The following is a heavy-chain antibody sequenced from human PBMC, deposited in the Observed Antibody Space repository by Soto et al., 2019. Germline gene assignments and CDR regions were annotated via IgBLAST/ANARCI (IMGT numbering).Heavy chain of an antibody. J-gene: IGHJ4*02. D-gene: IGHD3-16*02. CDR1: GFTFRTYS. Sequence: GGSLRLSCAASGFTFRTYSMNWVRQAPGKGLEWISYISSTSGTIYYADSVKGRFTISRDNAKNSLYLQMNSLRDEDTAVYYCARDGAGGSSDYVWGSYRYDCWGQGTLVTVSS. CDR3: ARDGAGGSSDYVWGSYRYDC. CDR2: ISSTSGTI. V-gene: IGHV3-48*02.